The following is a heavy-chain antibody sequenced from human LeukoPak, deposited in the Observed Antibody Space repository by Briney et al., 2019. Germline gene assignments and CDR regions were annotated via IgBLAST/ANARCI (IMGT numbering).Heavy chain of an antibody. J-gene: IGHJ4*02. CDR3: ARAYYDFWSGYYKGAGY. CDR2: INPSGGST. D-gene: IGHD3-3*01. CDR1: GYTFTNYY. Sequence: GASVKVSCKASGYTFTNYYMHWVRQAPGQGLEWMGIINPSGGSTSYAQKFQGRVTMTRDMSTSTVYMELSSLRSEDTAVYYCARAYYDFWSGYYKGAGYWGQGTLVTVSS. V-gene: IGHV1-46*01.